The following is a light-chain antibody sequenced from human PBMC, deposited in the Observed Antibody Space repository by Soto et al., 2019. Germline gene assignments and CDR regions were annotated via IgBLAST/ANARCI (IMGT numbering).Light chain of an antibody. J-gene: IGKJ1*01. Sequence: DIQMTQSPSAMSASVGDRVTITCRVSQGISNYLDWFQQKPGNVPKRLIYAASSLQSGVPSRFSGSGYGTDFTLSLSSLQPEDFATYYCLQHNSYPWTVGQGTRVEIK. V-gene: IGKV1-17*03. CDR2: AAS. CDR3: LQHNSYPWT. CDR1: QGISNY.